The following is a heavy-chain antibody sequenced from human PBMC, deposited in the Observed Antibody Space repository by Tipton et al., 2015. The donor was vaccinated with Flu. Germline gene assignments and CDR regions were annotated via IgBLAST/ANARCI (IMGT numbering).Heavy chain of an antibody. CDR1: GFTFDDSA. D-gene: IGHD2-2*01. J-gene: IGHJ5*01. CDR2: IQREGTIK. CDR3: AKDGGAYAVDS. Sequence: QLVQSGGGVVRPGGSLRLSCVASGFTFDDSAMYWVRQVPGRGLEWVTYIQREGTIKHYAESVKGRFTVSRDNSRRSLFLQMYSLRVDDTAVYFCAKDGGAYAVDSWGPGTLVSVSP. V-gene: IGHV3-30*02.